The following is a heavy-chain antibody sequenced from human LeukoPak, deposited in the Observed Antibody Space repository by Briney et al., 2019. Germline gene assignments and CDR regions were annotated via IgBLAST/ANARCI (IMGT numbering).Heavy chain of an antibody. J-gene: IGHJ4*02. CDR3: ARDAYTGSYEIFSY. V-gene: IGHV1-69*13. CDR1: GGTFSSYA. D-gene: IGHD1-26*01. Sequence: ASVKVSCKASGGTFSSYAINWVRQAPGQGLEWMGGIIPFLGTAKYAQNFQGRVTITADESTSTAYMELSSLRSEDTAVYYCARDAYTGSYEIFSYWGQGTLVTVSS. CDR2: IIPFLGTA.